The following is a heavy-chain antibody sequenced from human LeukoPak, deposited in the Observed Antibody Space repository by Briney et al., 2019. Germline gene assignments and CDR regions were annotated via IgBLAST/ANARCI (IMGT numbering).Heavy chain of an antibody. D-gene: IGHD6-13*01. CDR2: IIPMSNTT. J-gene: IGHJ6*03. CDR3: ARVASSGTFFYYYMDV. CDR1: GGPSSNFA. Sequence: ASVKVSCKASGGPSSNFAINWVRQAPGQGLEWMGGIIPMSNTTMYAQRFQGRVTIIADESTSTAYMELRSLGSDDTAVYYCARVASSGTFFYYYMDVWGQGTTVTISS. V-gene: IGHV1-69*13.